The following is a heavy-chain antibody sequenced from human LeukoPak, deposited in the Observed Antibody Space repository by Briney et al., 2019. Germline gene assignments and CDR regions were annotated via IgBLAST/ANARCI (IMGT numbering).Heavy chain of an antibody. CDR3: ASNTGTVFDY. Sequence: SETLSLTCTVSGGSISSRNSFWGWIRQSPGKGLEWIGTIYHAGSKYYNPSLESRFAIYVDTSKNQFSLNLTSVTAADTAVYYCASNTGTVFDYWGQGALVTVSS. J-gene: IGHJ4*02. CDR1: GGSISSRNSF. D-gene: IGHD7-27*01. V-gene: IGHV4-39*07. CDR2: IYHAGSK.